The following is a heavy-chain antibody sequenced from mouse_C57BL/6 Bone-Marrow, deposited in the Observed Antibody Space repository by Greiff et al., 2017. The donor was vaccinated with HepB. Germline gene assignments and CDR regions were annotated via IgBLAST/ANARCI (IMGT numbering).Heavy chain of an antibody. Sequence: EVQRVESGGGLVKPGGSLKLSCAASGFTFSDYGMHWVRQAPEKGLEWVAYISSGSSTIYYADTVKGRFTISRDNARNTLFLQMTSLRSEDTAMYYCANDYDGYWYFDVWGTGTTVTVSS. CDR3: ANDYDGYWYFDV. V-gene: IGHV5-17*01. J-gene: IGHJ1*03. CDR2: ISSGSSTI. D-gene: IGHD2-4*01. CDR1: GFTFSDYG.